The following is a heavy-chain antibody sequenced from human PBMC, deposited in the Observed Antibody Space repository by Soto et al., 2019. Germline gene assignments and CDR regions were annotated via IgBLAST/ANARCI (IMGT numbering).Heavy chain of an antibody. Sequence: EVQLLESGGGLVQPGGSLRLSCAASGFTFSTYGMSWVRQAPGKGLEWVSAISGTGGSTYYVDSVKGRFTISRDNPKNTLYLQMNSLRAEDTAVYYCAYCSGGSCYYSPTDYWGQGTLVTVPS. CDR3: AYCSGGSCYYSPTDY. CDR2: ISGTGGST. D-gene: IGHD2-15*01. CDR1: GFTFSTYG. J-gene: IGHJ4*02. V-gene: IGHV3-23*01.